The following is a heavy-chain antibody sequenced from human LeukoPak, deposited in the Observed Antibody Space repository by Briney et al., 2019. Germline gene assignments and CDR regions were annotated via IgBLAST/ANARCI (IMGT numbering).Heavy chain of an antibody. CDR1: GLSFSLYS. V-gene: IGHV3-21*06. CDR3: TRDLSAGLPGGFDS. D-gene: IGHD3-10*01. J-gene: IGHJ4*02. Sequence: GRSLRLSCAASGLSFSLYSMNWVRQAPGKGLEWVSAISRNRNYIYYAGSVRGRFAISRDDARNSLFLHMNSLRGEDAAVYFCTRDLSAGLPGGFDSWGQGTLVSVSS. CDR2: ISRNRNYI.